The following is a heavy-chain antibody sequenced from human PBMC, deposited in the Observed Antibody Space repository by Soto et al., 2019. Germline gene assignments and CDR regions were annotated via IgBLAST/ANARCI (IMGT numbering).Heavy chain of an antibody. Sequence: GESLKISCKGSGYTFTAYWIAWVRQMPGRGLEWMGIIQPGNSGTRYSPSFQGQVTISADKSISTVYLQWSTLKASDTAMYYCARHSIGVGPPFDYWGQGILVTVS. D-gene: IGHD3-22*01. CDR3: ARHSIGVGPPFDY. CDR2: IQPGNSGT. V-gene: IGHV5-51*01. CDR1: GYTFTAYW. J-gene: IGHJ4*02.